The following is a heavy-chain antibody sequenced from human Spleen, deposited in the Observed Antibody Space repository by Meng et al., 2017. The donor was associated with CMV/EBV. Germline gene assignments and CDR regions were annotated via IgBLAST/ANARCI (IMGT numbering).Heavy chain of an antibody. CDR1: FSNYG. CDR2: ISPYDGDT. Sequence: FSNYGISWVRQAPGQGLEWMGWISPYDGDTNYARKLQGRVTLTTDTSTATAYMELRSLRSDDTAVYYCARDLEYCGSTSCFEDCFDPWGQGTLVTVSS. D-gene: IGHD2-2*01. J-gene: IGHJ5*02. V-gene: IGHV1-18*01. CDR3: ARDLEYCGSTSCFEDCFDP.